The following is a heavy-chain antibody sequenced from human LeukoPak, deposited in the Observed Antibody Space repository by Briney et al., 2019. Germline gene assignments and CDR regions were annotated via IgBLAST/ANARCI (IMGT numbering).Heavy chain of an antibody. CDR1: GFTFSPYW. Sequence: GGSLRLSCAAFGFTFSPYWMHWVRQAPGKGLVWVSHTNPDGTTTSYADSVKGRFTISRDNSKNTLYLQMNSLRAEDTAVYYCARGKYQLDYWGQGTLVTVSS. V-gene: IGHV3-74*01. CDR3: ARGKYQLDY. J-gene: IGHJ4*02. D-gene: IGHD2-2*01. CDR2: TNPDGTTT.